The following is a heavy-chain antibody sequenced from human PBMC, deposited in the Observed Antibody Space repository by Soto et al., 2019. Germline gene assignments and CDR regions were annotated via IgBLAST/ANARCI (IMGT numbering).Heavy chain of an antibody. CDR2: IYWNDDK. J-gene: IGHJ4*02. CDR1: GFSLSTSGVG. CDR3: AHRSHDYYDSSGYHY. D-gene: IGHD3-22*01. V-gene: IGHV2-5*01. Sequence: QITLKESGPTLVKPTQTLTLTCTFSGFSLSTSGVGVGWIRQPPGKALEWLALIYWNDDKRYSPSLKSRLIITKDTSKNQVVLTMTNMDPVDTATYYCAHRSHDYYDSSGYHYWGQGTLVTVSS.